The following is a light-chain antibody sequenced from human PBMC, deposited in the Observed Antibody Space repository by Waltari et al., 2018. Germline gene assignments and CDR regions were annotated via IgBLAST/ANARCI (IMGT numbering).Light chain of an antibody. CDR1: RGDVGGYNY. Sequence: QSALTQPASVSGSPGQSLTISCAGSRGDVGGYNYVSWYQQYPRNAPNLMIYDVNKRPSVVSYRFSGSKSGNTASLTISGLQGEDEADYYCISYTASGAWLFGGGTKLTVL. CDR3: ISYTASGAWL. J-gene: IGLJ3*02. V-gene: IGLV2-14*01. CDR2: DVN.